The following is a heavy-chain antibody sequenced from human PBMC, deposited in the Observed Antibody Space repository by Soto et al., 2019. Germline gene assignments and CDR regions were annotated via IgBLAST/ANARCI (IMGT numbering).Heavy chain of an antibody. CDR2: LNPSGST. CDR1: GGSFSGYY. J-gene: IGHJ3*02. V-gene: IGHV4-34*01. Sequence: SETLSLTCAVYGGSFSGYYWSWIRQPPGKGLEWIGELNPSGSTNYHPSLKSRVTISADTSKNQFSLRLNFVTAADRALYYCARGREQWLVDAFDIWGQGTLVTVSS. CDR3: ARGREQWLVDAFDI. D-gene: IGHD6-19*01.